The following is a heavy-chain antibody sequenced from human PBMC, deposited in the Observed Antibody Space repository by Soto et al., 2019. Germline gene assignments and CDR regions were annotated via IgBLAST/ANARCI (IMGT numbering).Heavy chain of an antibody. D-gene: IGHD3-22*01. CDR3: AKLVVIRSPADS. J-gene: IGHJ4*02. V-gene: IGHV3-23*01. CDR1: GFTFDDYT. Sequence: GGSLRLSCAASGFTFDDYTMHWVRQAPGKGLEWVSTISGTGGATYYADSVKGRFSISRDSSKNTLYLQMNSLRAEDTAVYYCAKLVVIRSPADSWGQGTLVTVSS. CDR2: ISGTGGAT.